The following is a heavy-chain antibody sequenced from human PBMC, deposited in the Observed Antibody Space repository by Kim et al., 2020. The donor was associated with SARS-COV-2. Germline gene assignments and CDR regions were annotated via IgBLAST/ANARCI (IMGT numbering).Heavy chain of an antibody. CDR3: ARDRGLGLMSDAFDI. J-gene: IGHJ3*02. CDR1: GYTFTSYG. CDR2: ISAYNGNT. V-gene: IGHV1-18*01. D-gene: IGHD3-16*01. Sequence: ASVKVSCKASGYTFTSYGISWVRQAPGQGLEWMGWISAYNGNTNYAQKLQGRVTMTTDTSTSTAYMELRSLRSDDTAVYYCARDRGLGLMSDAFDIWGQGTMVTVSS.